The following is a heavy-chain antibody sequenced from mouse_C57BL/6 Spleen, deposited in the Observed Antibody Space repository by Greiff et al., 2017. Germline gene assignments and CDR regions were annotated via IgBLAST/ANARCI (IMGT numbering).Heavy chain of an antibody. CDR1: GYAFSSYW. CDR2: IYPGDGDT. Sequence: QVQLKQSGAELVKPGASVKISCKASGYAFSSYWMNWVKQRPGKGLEWIGQIYPGDGDTNYNGKFKGKATLTADKSYSPAYRQRSSLASEDSAVYFCARVVYYGSSFYYAMDYWGQGTSVTVSS. CDR3: ARVVYYGSSFYYAMDY. D-gene: IGHD1-1*01. V-gene: IGHV1-80*01. J-gene: IGHJ4*01.